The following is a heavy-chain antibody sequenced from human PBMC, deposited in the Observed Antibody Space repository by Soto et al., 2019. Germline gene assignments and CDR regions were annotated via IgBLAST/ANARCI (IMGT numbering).Heavy chain of an antibody. V-gene: IGHV4-59*08. CDR3: AKGGRQWLVTSDFNY. Sequence: SETLSLTCTVSGGSISSYYWSWIRQPPGKGLEWIGYIYYSGSTNYNPSLKSRVTISVDTSKTPFSLKLSSVTAADTAVYYCAKGGRQWLVTSDFNYWGQGALVTVSS. CDR2: IYYSGST. D-gene: IGHD6-19*01. CDR1: GGSISSYY. J-gene: IGHJ4*02.